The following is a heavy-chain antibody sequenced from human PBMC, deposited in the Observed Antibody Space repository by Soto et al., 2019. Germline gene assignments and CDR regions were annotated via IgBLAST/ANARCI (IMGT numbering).Heavy chain of an antibody. D-gene: IGHD6-13*01. CDR2: FYYIGST. CDR1: GGSISSGGYY. CDR3: ARERPDGSRLDP. V-gene: IGHV4-31*03. Sequence: SETLSLTCTVSGGSISSGGYYWSWIRQHPGKGLEWIGYFYYIGSTYYNPSLKIRFTISVDTSKNQFSLKLSSVTAADTAVYYCARERPDGSRLDPWGQGTLVTVSS. J-gene: IGHJ5*02.